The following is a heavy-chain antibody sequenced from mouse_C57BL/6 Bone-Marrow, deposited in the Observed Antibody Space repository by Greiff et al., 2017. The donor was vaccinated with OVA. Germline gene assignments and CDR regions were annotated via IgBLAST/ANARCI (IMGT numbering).Heavy chain of an antibody. V-gene: IGHV5-9-1*02. J-gene: IGHJ1*03. CDR3: TRENIITTVVAEYFDV. CDR1: GFTFSSYA. D-gene: IGHD1-1*01. Sequence: EVNLVESGEGLVKPGGSLTLSCAASGFTFSSYAMSWVRQTPEKRLEWVAYISSGGDYIYYADTVKGRFTISRDNARNTLYLQMSSLKSEDTAMYYCTRENIITTVVAEYFDVWGTGTTVTVSS. CDR2: ISSGGDYI.